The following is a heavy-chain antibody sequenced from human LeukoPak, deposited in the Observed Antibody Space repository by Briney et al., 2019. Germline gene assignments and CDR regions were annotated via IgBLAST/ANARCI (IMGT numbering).Heavy chain of an antibody. J-gene: IGHJ4*02. CDR3: ARGAYPVLRYFDWSQTYFDY. V-gene: IGHV4-4*07. Sequence: PSETLSLTCTVSGGSISSYYWSWIRQPAGKGLEGVGRIYTSGSTNYNPSLKSRVTMSVDTSKTQVTLKLSSVTAADTAVYYCARGAYPVLRYFDWSQTYFDYWGQGTLVTVSS. CDR2: IYTSGST. D-gene: IGHD3-9*01. CDR1: GGSISSYY.